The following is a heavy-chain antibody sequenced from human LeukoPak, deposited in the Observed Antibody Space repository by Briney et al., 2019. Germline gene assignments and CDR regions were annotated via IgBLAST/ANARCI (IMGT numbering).Heavy chain of an antibody. Sequence: PGRSLRLSCAASGFTFSSYAMHWVRQAPGKGLEWVAVMSYDGNNKYYGDSVKGRFTISRDNSKNTLYLQMNILRAEDTAMYSCAREHIATSGNNWFDPWGQGTLVTVSS. V-gene: IGHV3-30*04. D-gene: IGHD6-13*01. CDR1: GFTFSSYA. CDR2: MSYDGNNK. CDR3: AREHIATSGNNWFDP. J-gene: IGHJ5*02.